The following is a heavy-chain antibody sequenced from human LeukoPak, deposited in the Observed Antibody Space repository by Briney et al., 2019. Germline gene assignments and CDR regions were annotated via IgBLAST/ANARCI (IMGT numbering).Heavy chain of an antibody. J-gene: IGHJ4*02. CDR2: ISSSSSYI. CDR3: ARTTDLEMATMGLGY. V-gene: IGHV3-21*01. Sequence: GGSLSLSCAASGFTFSSYSMNWVRQAPGKGLERVSSISSSSSYIYYADSVKGRFTISRDNAKNSLYLQMNSLRAEDTAVYYCARTTDLEMATMGLGYWGQGTLVTVSS. D-gene: IGHD5-24*01. CDR1: GFTFSSYS.